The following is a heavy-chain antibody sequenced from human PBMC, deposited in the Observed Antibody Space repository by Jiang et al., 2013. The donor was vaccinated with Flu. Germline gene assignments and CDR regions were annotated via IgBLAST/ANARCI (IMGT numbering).Heavy chain of an antibody. CDR1: GFSLSGTGTY. J-gene: IGHJ1*01. D-gene: IGHD5-24*01. Sequence: KPTQTLTLTCTISGFSLSGTGTYVSWIRQPPGKALEWLARMDWDDKKYYDTSLKTRLTVSKDTSRSQVILTMTNVDPVDTATYYCARGRDGYNFGYWGQGALVTVSS. CDR2: MDWDDKK. CDR3: ARGRDGYNFGY. V-gene: IGHV2-70*11.